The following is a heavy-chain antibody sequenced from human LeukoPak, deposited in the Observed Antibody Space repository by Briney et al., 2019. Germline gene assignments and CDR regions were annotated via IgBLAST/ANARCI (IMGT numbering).Heavy chain of an antibody. D-gene: IGHD3-10*01. V-gene: IGHV1-2*02. CDR3: ARDPGFGELSPYYGMDV. J-gene: IGHJ6*02. CDR2: INPNSGGT. Sequence: ASVKVSCKSSGYTFTGYYMHWVRQAPGQGLEWMGWINPNSGGTNNAQKFQGRVTMSRDTSISTAYMELSRLRSDDTAVYYCARDPGFGELSPYYGMDVWGQGTTVTVSS. CDR1: GYTFTGYY.